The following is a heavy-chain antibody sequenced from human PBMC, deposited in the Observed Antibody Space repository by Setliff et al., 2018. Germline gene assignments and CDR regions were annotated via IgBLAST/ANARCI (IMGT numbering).Heavy chain of an antibody. J-gene: IGHJ4*02. V-gene: IGHV4-61*09. CDR2: IDPSGDT. CDR1: GGSISSGSHY. CDR3: ARSLGSGSYYNSRPFYSDY. D-gene: IGHD3-10*01. Sequence: SETLSLTCTVSGGSISSGSHYWTWIRQPTGKRLEWIGHIDPSGDTNYSPSLKSRVTISRDTSKDQFSLKLTSVTAADTAVYFCARSLGSGSYYNSRPFYSDYWGQGTLVTVSS.